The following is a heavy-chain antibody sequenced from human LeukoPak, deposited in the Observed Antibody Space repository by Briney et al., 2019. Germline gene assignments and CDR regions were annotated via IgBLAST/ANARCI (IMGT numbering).Heavy chain of an antibody. CDR1: GGSISSYY. V-gene: IGHV4-59*01. Sequence: SETLSLTCTVSGGSISSYYWSWIRQPPGKGLEWIGYIYYSGSTNYKPSLKSRVTISVDTSKNQFSLKLSSVTAADTAMYYCARVKRYSAPYYFDYWGQGTLVTVSA. D-gene: IGHD2-21*01. J-gene: IGHJ4*02. CDR2: IYYSGST. CDR3: ARVKRYSAPYYFDY.